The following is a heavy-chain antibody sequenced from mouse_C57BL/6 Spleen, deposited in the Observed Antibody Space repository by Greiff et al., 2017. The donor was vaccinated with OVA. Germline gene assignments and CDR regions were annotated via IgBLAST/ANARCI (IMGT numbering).Heavy chain of an antibody. Sequence: QVQLQQPGAELVRPGTSVKLSCKASGYTFTSYWMHWVKQRPGQGLEWIGVIDPSDSYTNYNQKFKGKATLTVDTSSSTAYMQLSSLTSEDSAVYYCARGTTVGATGYFDVWGTGTTVTVSS. CDR2: IDPSDSYT. CDR3: ARGTTVGATGYFDV. CDR1: GYTFTSYW. V-gene: IGHV1-59*01. J-gene: IGHJ1*03. D-gene: IGHD1-1*01.